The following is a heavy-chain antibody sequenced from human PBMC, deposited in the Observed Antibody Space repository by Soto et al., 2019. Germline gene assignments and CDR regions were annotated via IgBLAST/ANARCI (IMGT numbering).Heavy chain of an antibody. D-gene: IGHD6-19*01. CDR2: INQDGSEK. CDR1: GFAFSNYW. V-gene: IGHV3-7*03. J-gene: IGHJ6*02. CDR3: ASDCSSGCYYYGMDV. Sequence: GGSLRLSCAASGFAFSNYWMTWVRQVPGKGLEWVANINQDGSEKYYVDSVKGRFTISRDNAKNSLYLQMNSLRAEDAAVYYCASDCSSGCYYYGMDVWGQGTTVTVSS.